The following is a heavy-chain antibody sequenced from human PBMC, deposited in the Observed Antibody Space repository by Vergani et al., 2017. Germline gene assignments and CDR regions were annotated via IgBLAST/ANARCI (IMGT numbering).Heavy chain of an antibody. Sequence: QVQLQESGPGLVKPSQTLSLTCTVSGGSISSGGYYWSWIRQHPGKGLEWIGYIYYSGSTNYNPSLKSRVTISVDTSKNQFSLKLISVTAADTAVYYCARQPGYCSGGGCYSDNWFDPWGQGTLVTVSS. CDR2: IYYSGST. V-gene: IGHV4-31*03. CDR3: ARQPGYCSGGGCYSDNWFDP. CDR1: GGSISSGGYY. D-gene: IGHD2-15*01. J-gene: IGHJ5*02.